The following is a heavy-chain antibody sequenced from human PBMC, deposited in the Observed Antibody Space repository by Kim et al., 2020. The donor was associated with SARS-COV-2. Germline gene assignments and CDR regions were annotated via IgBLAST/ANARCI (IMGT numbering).Heavy chain of an antibody. CDR2: RRNKANSYTT. CDR3: VRVSQQGNYFDY. V-gene: IGHV3-72*01. J-gene: IGHJ4*02. CDR1: GFIFSDYY. D-gene: IGHD6-13*01. Sequence: GGSLRLSCVGSGFIFSDYYIDWVRQAPGKGLEWVGRRRNKANSYTTEYAASVKGRFTISRDESKNSLYLQMNSLKIEDTAIYYCVRVSQQGNYFDYWGQGTPVTVSS.